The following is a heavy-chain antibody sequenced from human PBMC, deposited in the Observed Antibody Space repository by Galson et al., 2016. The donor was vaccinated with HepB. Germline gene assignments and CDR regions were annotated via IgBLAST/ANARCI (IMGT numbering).Heavy chain of an antibody. V-gene: IGHV3-30*18. CDR3: AKCIASRGVYYYYYGMDV. Sequence: SGAEVKKPGGSLRLSCATSGFSFSSYGMHWVRQAPGKGLEWVAVISYDGSNKYYADSVKGRFTISRDNSKKTLYLQMSSLRAEDTAVYYCAKCIASRGVYYYYYGMDVWGQGTTVTVSS. J-gene: IGHJ6*02. CDR1: GFSFSSYG. CDR2: ISYDGSNK. D-gene: IGHD6-13*01.